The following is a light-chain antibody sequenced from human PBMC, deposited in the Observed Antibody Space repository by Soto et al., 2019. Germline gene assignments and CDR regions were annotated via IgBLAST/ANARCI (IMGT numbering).Light chain of an antibody. Sequence: QSALTQPRSVSGSPGQSVTISCTGTSSDVGTYNSVSWYQQHPGKAPKLMIYDVNKRPSGVPDRFSGSMSGNTASLTISGLQADDEADSHCSSYAGNYTLDFGGGTKVTVL. V-gene: IGLV2-11*01. CDR2: DVN. J-gene: IGLJ2*01. CDR3: SSYAGNYTLD. CDR1: SSDVGTYNS.